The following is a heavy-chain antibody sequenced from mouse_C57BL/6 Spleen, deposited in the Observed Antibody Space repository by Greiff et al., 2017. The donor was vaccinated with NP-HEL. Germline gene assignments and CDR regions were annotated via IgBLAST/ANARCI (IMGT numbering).Heavy chain of an antibody. D-gene: IGHD3-2*02. Sequence: EVKVEESEGGLVQPGSSMKLSCTASGFTFSDYYMAWVRQVPEKGLEWVANINYDGSSTYYLDSLKSRFIISRDNAKNILYLQMSSLKSEDTATYYCARLSSSGYDYAMDYWGQGTSVTVSS. J-gene: IGHJ4*01. CDR2: INYDGSST. CDR1: GFTFSDYY. V-gene: IGHV5-16*01. CDR3: ARLSSSGYDYAMDY.